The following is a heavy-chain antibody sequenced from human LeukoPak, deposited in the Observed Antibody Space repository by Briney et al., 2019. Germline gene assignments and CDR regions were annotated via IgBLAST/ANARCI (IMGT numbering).Heavy chain of an antibody. CDR1: GFTVSSNY. D-gene: IGHD6-19*01. CDR3: ARISSGWYTYYYYGMDV. CDR2: IYSGGST. Sequence: GGSLRLSCAASGFTVSSNYMSWVRLAPGKGLEWVSVIYSGGSTYYADSVKGRFTISRDNSKNTLYLQMNSLRAEDTAVYYCARISSGWYTYYYYGMDVWGQGTTVTVSS. J-gene: IGHJ6*02. V-gene: IGHV3-53*01.